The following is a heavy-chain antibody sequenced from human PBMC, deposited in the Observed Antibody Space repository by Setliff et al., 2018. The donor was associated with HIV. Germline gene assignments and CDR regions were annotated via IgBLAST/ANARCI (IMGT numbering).Heavy chain of an antibody. J-gene: IGHJ4*02. V-gene: IGHV3-74*01. CDR3: AREGSDHGTYYFDY. D-gene: IGHD1-26*01. CDR2: IQNDGSAT. Sequence: GESLKISCEVSGFSFSDYWMHWVRRVPGKGLVWVSRIQNDGSATWYADSGKGRFTISRDNARNTLYLQMNSLRADDTGVYYCAREGSDHGTYYFDYWGQGTPVTVSS. CDR1: GFSFSDYW.